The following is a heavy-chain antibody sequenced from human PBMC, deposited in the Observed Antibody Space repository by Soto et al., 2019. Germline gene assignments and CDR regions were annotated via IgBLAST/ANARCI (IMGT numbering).Heavy chain of an antibody. CDR2: INSDGSSI. J-gene: IGHJ4*02. CDR3: TRGASGCGNFDY. V-gene: IGHV3-74*01. CDR1: GFSFSTW. Sequence: EVQLVESGGGVVQPGGSLRLSCAASGFSFSTWMHWVRQAPGKGLVWLSRINSDGSSITYADSVKGRFIVSRDNAKNTLYLQINSLTAEDTAVYYCTRGASGCGNFDYWGQGVLLTVSS. D-gene: IGHD6-19*01.